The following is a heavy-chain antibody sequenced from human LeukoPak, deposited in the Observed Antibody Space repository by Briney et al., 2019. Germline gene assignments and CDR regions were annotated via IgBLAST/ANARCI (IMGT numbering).Heavy chain of an antibody. CDR2: INHRGSGST. J-gene: IGHJ4*02. CDR1: GASFSGYY. CDR3: ARGLPLPQFDY. Sequence: PSETLSLTCAVYGASFSGYYWNWIRQPPGKGLEWIGEINHRGSGSTNYNPSLKSRVTISVDTSKNQFSLKLSSVTAADTAVYYCARGLPLPQFDYWGQGTLVTVSS. V-gene: IGHV4-34*01. D-gene: IGHD1-26*01.